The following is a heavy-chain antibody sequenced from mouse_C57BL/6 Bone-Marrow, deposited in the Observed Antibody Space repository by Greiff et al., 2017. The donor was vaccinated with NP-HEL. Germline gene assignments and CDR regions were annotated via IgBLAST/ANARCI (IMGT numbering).Heavy chain of an antibody. CDR1: GYTFTSYW. CDR3: ARLHYGSRHYFDY. Sequence: VQLQQPGAELVRPGTSVKLSCKASGYTFTSYWMHWVKQRPGQGLEWIGVIDPSDSYTNYNHKFKGKATLTVDTSSSTAYMQLSSLTSEDSAVYYCARLHYGSRHYFDYWGQGTTLTVSS. CDR2: IDPSDSYT. V-gene: IGHV1-59*01. J-gene: IGHJ2*01. D-gene: IGHD1-1*01.